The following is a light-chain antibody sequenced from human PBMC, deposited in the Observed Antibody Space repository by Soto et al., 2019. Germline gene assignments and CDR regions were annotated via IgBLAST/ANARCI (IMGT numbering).Light chain of an antibody. CDR1: QSVRSNY. V-gene: IGKV3D-20*02. J-gene: IGKJ5*01. CDR2: GAS. Sequence: EIVLTQSPGTLSLSPGERATLSCRASQSVRSNYLAWYQQKPGRAPRLLIYGASSRATGIPDRFSGSGSGTDFTLTISRLEPEDFALYYCQQRSNMPPTFGQGTRVEIK. CDR3: QQRSNMPPT.